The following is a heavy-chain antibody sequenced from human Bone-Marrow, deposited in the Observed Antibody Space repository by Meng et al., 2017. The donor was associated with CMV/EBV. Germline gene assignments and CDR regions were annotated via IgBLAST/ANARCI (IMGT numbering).Heavy chain of an antibody. Sequence: ASVKVSCKASGYTFTSYDINWVRQATGQGLEWMGWMNPNSGNTGYAQKFQGRVTMTRNTSISTAYMELSSLRSEDQAVYYCAREGRSSSSGAYWGQGSLVTVYS. J-gene: IGHJ4*02. V-gene: IGHV1-8*01. CDR3: AREGRSSSSGAY. D-gene: IGHD6-6*01. CDR2: MNPNSGNT. CDR1: GYTFTSYD.